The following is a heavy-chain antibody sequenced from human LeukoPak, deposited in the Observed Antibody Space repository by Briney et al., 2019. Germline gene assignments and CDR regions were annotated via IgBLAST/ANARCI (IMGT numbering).Heavy chain of an antibody. V-gene: IGHV1-18*01. J-gene: IGHJ3*02. CDR2: ISAYNGNT. CDR3: ARDVRYFLARRPDAFDI. Sequence: ASVKVSCKASGYTFTSYGISWVRQAPGQGLEWMGWISAYNGNTNYAQKLQGRVTMTTDTSTSTAYMELRSLRSDDTAVYYCARDVRYFLARRPDAFDIWGQGTMVTVSS. D-gene: IGHD3-9*01. CDR1: GYTFTSYG.